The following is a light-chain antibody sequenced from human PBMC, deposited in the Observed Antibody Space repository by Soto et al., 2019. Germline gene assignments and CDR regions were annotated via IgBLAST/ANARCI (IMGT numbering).Light chain of an antibody. V-gene: IGKV3-20*01. CDR3: QQYGSSPPWT. J-gene: IGKJ1*01. CDR2: GAS. CDR1: QSVGSD. Sequence: EIVMTQSPATLSVSPGERATLSCRASQSVGSDLAWYQQKPGQAPRLLIYGASSRATGIPDRFSGSGSGTDFTLTISRLEPEDFAVYYCQQYGSSPPWTFGQGTKVDIK.